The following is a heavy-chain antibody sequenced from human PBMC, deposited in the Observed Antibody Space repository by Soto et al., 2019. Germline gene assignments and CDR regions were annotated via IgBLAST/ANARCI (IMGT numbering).Heavy chain of an antibody. Sequence: SVKVSCKASGGTFSSYAISWVRQAPGQGLEWMGGIIPIFGTANYAQKFQGRVTITADESTSTAYMELSSLRSEDTAVYYCSIGYYDSSGYYYYYYGMDVWGQGTTVTVSS. CDR3: SIGYYDSSGYYYYYYGMDV. D-gene: IGHD3-22*01. CDR2: IIPIFGTA. J-gene: IGHJ6*02. V-gene: IGHV1-69*13. CDR1: GGTFSSYA.